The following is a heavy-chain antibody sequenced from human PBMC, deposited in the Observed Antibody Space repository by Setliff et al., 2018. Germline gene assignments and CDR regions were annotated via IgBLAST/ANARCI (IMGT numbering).Heavy chain of an antibody. V-gene: IGHV4-34*01. CDR1: GGSFSGYY. Sequence: PEETLSLTCAVYGGSFSGYYWSWIRQPPGKGLEWIGEINHSGGTSYNPSLMSRVTISVDTSKNQFSLKLSSVTAADTAVYYCARGRAGHSGHWGQGTLVTVSS. CDR2: INHSGGT. J-gene: IGHJ4*02. CDR3: ARGRAGHSGH. D-gene: IGHD6-19*01.